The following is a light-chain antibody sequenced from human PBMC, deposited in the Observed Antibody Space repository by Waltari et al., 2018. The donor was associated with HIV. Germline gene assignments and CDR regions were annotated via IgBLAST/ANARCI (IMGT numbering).Light chain of an antibody. J-gene: IGLJ3*02. V-gene: IGLV2-14*01. CDR1: SSDVGGYNY. Sequence: QSALTQPASVSGSPGQSITISCTGTSSDVGGYNYASWYQQHPGKAPKLMIFEVSNRPSGVSNRISGSKSVNTASLTISGLQAEDEADYYCSSYTTRSTPDPNWVFGGGTKLTVL. CDR3: SSYTTRSTPDPNWV. CDR2: EVS.